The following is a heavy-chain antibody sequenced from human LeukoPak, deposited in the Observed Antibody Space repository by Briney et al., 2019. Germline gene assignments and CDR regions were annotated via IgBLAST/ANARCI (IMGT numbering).Heavy chain of an antibody. CDR1: GYTFTTYA. D-gene: IGHD6-13*01. J-gene: IGHJ4*02. V-gene: IGHV1-3*01. CDR2: ISAGNGYT. CDR3: ARDGSSWSFDY. Sequence: EASVKVSCKASGYTFTTYAVHWVRQAPGQRLEWLGWISAGNGYTEYSQRFQGRVTITRDTSASTVYMELSSLRPQDTAVYYCARDGSSWSFDYWGQGTLVTVSS.